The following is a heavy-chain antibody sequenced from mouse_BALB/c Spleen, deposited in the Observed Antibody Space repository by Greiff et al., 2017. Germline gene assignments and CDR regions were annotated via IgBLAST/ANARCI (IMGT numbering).Heavy chain of an antibody. CDR2: IYPGDGDT. CDR3: ARDYGSSYAYWYFDV. J-gene: IGHJ1*01. CDR1: GYAFSSYW. Sequence: QGQLQQSGAELVRPGSSVKISCKASGYAFSSYWMNWVKQRPGQGLEWIGQIYPGDGDTNYNGKFKGKATLTADKSSSTAYMQLSSLTSEDSAVYFCARDYGSSYAYWYFDVWGAGTTVTVSS. D-gene: IGHD1-1*01. V-gene: IGHV1-80*01.